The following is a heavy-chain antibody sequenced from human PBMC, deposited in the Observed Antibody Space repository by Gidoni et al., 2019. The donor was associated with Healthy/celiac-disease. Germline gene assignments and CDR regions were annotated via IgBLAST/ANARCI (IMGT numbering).Heavy chain of an antibody. J-gene: IGHJ5*02. D-gene: IGHD3-3*01. V-gene: IGHV3-21*01. CDR2: ISSSSSYI. Sequence: EVQLVESGGGLVKPGGSLRLSCAASGFTFSSYSMNWVRQAPGKGLECVSSISSSSSYIYYADSVKGRFTISGDNAKNSLYLQMNSLRAEDTAVYYCARSITIFGVVNWFDPWGQGTLVTVSS. CDR3: ARSITIFGVVNWFDP. CDR1: GFTFSSYS.